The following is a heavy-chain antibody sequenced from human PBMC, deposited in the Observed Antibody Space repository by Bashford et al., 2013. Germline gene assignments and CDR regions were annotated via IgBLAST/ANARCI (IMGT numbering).Heavy chain of an antibody. CDR3: ARRGPGSYSYDF. Sequence: WVRQMPGKGLEYMGIIYPRDSDTRYSPSFQGQVTFSVDKSSSTAFLHWSSLRASDSALYYCARRGPGSYSYDFWGQGTLVTVSS. V-gene: IGHV5-51*01. D-gene: IGHD1-26*01. CDR2: IYPRDSDT. J-gene: IGHJ1*01.